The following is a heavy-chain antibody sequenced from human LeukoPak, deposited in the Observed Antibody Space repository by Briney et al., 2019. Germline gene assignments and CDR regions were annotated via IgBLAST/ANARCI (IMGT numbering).Heavy chain of an antibody. D-gene: IGHD6-6*01. V-gene: IGHV4-59*01. Sequence: SETLSLTCSVSRGSLDSYYWSWIRQPPGKGLEWIGYIYYSGGTNYNPSLKSRVTLSVDTSKNQFFLQLKSVTAADTAVYYCARGSSSPLDYWGQGTLVTVSS. CDR3: ARGSSSPLDY. CDR2: IYYSGGT. J-gene: IGHJ4*02. CDR1: RGSLDSYY.